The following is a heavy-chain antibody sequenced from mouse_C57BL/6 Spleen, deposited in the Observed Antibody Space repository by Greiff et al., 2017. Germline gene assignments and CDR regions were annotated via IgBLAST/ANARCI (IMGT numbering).Heavy chain of an antibody. D-gene: IGHD4-1*01. CDR3: AREELGGIHWYFDV. Sequence: EVQLVESEGGLVQPGSSMKLSCTASGFTFSDYYMAWVRQVPEKGLEWVANINYDGSSTYYLDSLKSRFIISRDNAKNILYLQMSSLKSEDTATYYCAREELGGIHWYFDVWGTGTTVTVSS. V-gene: IGHV5-16*01. CDR1: GFTFSDYY. CDR2: INYDGSST. J-gene: IGHJ1*03.